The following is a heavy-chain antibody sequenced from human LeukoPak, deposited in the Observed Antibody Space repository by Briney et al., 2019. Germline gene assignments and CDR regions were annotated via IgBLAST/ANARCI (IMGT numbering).Heavy chain of an antibody. Sequence: GGSLRLSCAASGFTFSSYGMHWVRQAPGKGLEWVAVISYDGSNKYYADSVKGRFTISRDNSKNTLYLQMNSLRAEDTAVYYCAREEGSYCSSTSCSASKYNWFDPWGQGTLVTVSS. V-gene: IGHV3-30*03. CDR3: AREEGSYCSSTSCSASKYNWFDP. J-gene: IGHJ5*02. D-gene: IGHD2-2*01. CDR1: GFTFSSYG. CDR2: ISYDGSNK.